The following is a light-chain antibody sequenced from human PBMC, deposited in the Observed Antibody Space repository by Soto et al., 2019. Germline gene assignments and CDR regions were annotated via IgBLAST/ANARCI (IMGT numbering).Light chain of an antibody. CDR2: GAS. J-gene: IGKJ5*01. CDR1: QSVSSSY. CDR3: QQRSNWPIT. Sequence: EIVLTQSPGTLSLSPGERATLSCMASQSVSSSYLAWYQQKPGQPPRLLIYGASSRATGIPDRFSGSGSGTDFTLTISRLEPEDFAVYYCQQRSNWPITFGQGTRLEIK. V-gene: IGKV3D-20*02.